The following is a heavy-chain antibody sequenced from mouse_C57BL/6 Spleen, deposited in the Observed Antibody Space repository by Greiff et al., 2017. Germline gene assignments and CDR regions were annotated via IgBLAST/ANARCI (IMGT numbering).Heavy chain of an antibody. V-gene: IGHV1-26*01. CDR3: ARYGSYGYGAYAMEG. J-gene: IGHJ4*01. Sequence: EVQLQQSGPELVKPGASVKISCKASGYTFTDYYMNWVKQSPGKSLEWIGDINPNNGGTSYNQKFKGKATLTVDKSSSTAYMELRSLTSEDSAVYYCARYGSYGYGAYAMEGWGQGTSVT. D-gene: IGHD2-2*01. CDR1: GYTFTDYY. CDR2: INPNNGGT.